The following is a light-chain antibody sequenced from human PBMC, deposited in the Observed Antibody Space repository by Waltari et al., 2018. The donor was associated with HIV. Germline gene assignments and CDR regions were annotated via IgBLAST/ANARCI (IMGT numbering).Light chain of an antibody. CDR2: GAP. Sequence: EIVLTQSPVTLSLSPAERATLSCSTSPCVSSNYLACYQQKSGQAPWLVIYGAPSRPTGIADRFSGSGGGKDITIIIRRLEAEDFAEYYRQQKESSPCTFGHGTKVDVK. J-gene: IGKJ3*01. CDR3: QQKESSPCT. CDR1: PCVSSNY. V-gene: IGKV3-20*01.